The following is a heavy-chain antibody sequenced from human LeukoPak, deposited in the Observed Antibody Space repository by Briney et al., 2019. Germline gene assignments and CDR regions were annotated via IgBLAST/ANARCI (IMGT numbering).Heavy chain of an antibody. CDR1: GFTFSSYS. D-gene: IGHD5-24*01. CDR3: ARSWRDGYDC. CDR2: ITSSGNYI. J-gene: IGHJ4*02. V-gene: IGHV3-21*01. Sequence: GGSLRLSCAASGFTFSSYSMNWVRQAPGKGLEWVSYITSSGNYIYYADSVKGRFTISRDNAKNSLYLQMNSLRAEDTAVYYCARSWRDGYDCRGQGTLVTVSS.